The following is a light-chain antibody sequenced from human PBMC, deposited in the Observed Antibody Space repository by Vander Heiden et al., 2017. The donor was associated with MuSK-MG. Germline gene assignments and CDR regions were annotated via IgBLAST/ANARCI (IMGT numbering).Light chain of an antibody. CDR3: QQYNDFART. CDR1: QSISSW. J-gene: IGKJ1*01. CDR2: DAS. V-gene: IGKV1-5*01. Sequence: DIQMTQPPSTLSASVGDRVTITCRASQSISSWLAWYQQKPGKAPKLLTSDASSLEGGVPSRFSGSGSGTEFTLTISSLQSDDFATSYCQQYNDFARTFGQGTKVEIK.